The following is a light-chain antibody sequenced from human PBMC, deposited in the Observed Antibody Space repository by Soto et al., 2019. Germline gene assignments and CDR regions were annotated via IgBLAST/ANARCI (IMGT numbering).Light chain of an antibody. Sequence: EIVLTQSPATLALSPGERATLSCRASQSVSSYLAWFQQKPGQAPRLLIYGASNRATGIPARFSGSGSGTDFTLTISSLEPEDFALYYCQQRSNWPLTFGGGTKVGIK. J-gene: IGKJ4*01. CDR1: QSVSSY. V-gene: IGKV3-11*01. CDR2: GAS. CDR3: QQRSNWPLT.